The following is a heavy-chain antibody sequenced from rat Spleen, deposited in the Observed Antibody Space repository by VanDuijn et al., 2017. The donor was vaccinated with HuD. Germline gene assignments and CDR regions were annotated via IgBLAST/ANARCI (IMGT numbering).Heavy chain of an antibody. D-gene: IGHD1-2*01. J-gene: IGHJ4*01. CDR2: INSAGST. CDR1: GYSISTTYR. V-gene: IGHV3-3*01. Sequence: EVQLQESGPGLVKPSQSLSLTCSVTGYSISTTYRWNWIREFPGNKLEWMGYINSAGSTNYNPSLKSRISITRDTSKNQFFLQLNSVTTEDTAMYFCARNSRYSSSYVMDAWGQGASVTVSS. CDR3: ARNSRYSSSYVMDA.